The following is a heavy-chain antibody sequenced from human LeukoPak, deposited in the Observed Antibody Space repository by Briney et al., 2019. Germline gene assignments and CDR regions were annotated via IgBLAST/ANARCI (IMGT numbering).Heavy chain of an antibody. D-gene: IGHD3-9*01. CDR2: TSGSGGST. CDR1: RFTFSSYA. CDR3: AKAPEYYDILTGYDHLGFDY. Sequence: GESLTLSCAVSRFTFSSYAMSWVRQAPGEGLEWVSSTSGSGGSTYYADSVKGRSTIPRDNSKTTLYLQMNSRRAEDTAVYYGAKAPEYYDILTGYDHLGFDYWGQGTLVTVSS. J-gene: IGHJ4*02. V-gene: IGHV3-23*01.